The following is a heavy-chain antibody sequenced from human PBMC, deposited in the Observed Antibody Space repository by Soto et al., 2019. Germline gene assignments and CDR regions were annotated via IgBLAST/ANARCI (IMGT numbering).Heavy chain of an antibody. V-gene: IGHV4-39*01. J-gene: IGHJ5*02. Sequence: SETLSLTCTVSGGSISSSSYYWGWIRQPPGKGLEWIGSIYYSGSTYYNPSLKSRVTISVDTSKNQFSLKRGSVTAADTAVYYCASPKIAFYNWFDPWGQGTLVTVS. D-gene: IGHD3-3*02. CDR2: IYYSGST. CDR1: GGSISSSSYY. CDR3: ASPKIAFYNWFDP.